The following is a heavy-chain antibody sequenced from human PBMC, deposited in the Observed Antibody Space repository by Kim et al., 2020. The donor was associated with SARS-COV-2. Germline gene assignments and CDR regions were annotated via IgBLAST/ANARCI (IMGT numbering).Heavy chain of an antibody. Sequence: SHAQKFQGRITMTRDTSRSTVYMELISLRSEDTAVYYCARVDFGVAMGYWGQGTLVTVSS. CDR3: ARVDFGVAMGY. D-gene: IGHD3-3*01. V-gene: IGHV1-46*01. J-gene: IGHJ4*02.